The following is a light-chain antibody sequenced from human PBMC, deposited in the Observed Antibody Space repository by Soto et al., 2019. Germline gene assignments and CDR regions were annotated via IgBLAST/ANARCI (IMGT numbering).Light chain of an antibody. CDR3: QVWDSSSDHWV. J-gene: IGLJ3*02. CDR1: NVGSTS. V-gene: IGLV3-21*02. Sequence: SYELTQPPSVSVAPGQTARITCWGDNVGSTSVHWYQQKPGQAPVLVVYDDTDRPSGIPERFSGSNSGNTATLTISRVEAGDEAGYYCQVWDSSSDHWVFGGGTKLTVL. CDR2: DDT.